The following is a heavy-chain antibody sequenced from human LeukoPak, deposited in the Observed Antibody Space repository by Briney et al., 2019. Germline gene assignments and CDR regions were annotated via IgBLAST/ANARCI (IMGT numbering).Heavy chain of an antibody. Sequence: PSETLSLTCVVYGGSFSGYYWSWIRQPPGKGLEWIGEINHSGSTNHNPSLKSRVTISVDTSKNQFSLKLSSVTAADTAVYYCARLGPGWGLYYFDYWGQGTLVTVSS. V-gene: IGHV4-34*01. D-gene: IGHD2-21*01. CDR2: INHSGST. J-gene: IGHJ4*02. CDR3: ARLGPGWGLYYFDY. CDR1: GGSFSGYY.